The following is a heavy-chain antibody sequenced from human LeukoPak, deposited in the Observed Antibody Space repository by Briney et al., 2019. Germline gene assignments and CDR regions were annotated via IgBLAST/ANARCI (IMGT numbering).Heavy chain of an antibody. V-gene: IGHV3-30*03. Sequence: GGSLRLSCVASGFTFSNYWMQWVRQAPGKGLEWVAVISYDGSNKYYADSVKGRFTISRDNSKNTLYLQLNSLRPEDTAVYYCARDQLAYSGYDTLFDYWGQGTLVTVSS. CDR2: ISYDGSNK. CDR3: ARDQLAYSGYDTLFDY. D-gene: IGHD5-12*01. CDR1: GFTFSNYW. J-gene: IGHJ4*02.